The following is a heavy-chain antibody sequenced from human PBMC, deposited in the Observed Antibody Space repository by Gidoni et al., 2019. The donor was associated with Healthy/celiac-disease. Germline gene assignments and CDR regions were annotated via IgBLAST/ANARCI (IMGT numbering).Heavy chain of an antibody. J-gene: IGHJ6*03. D-gene: IGHD3-22*01. CDR2: ISSSSSTI. V-gene: IGHV3-48*02. CDR1: GFTFSSYS. CDR3: ARDPPDYDPIYYYMDV. Sequence: EVQLVESGGGLVPPGGSLRLPCAASGFTFSSYSMNWVRQAPGKGLEWVSYISSSSSTIYYADSVKGRFTISRDNAKNSLYLQMNSLRDEDTAVYYCARDPPDYDPIYYYMDVWGKGTTVTVSS.